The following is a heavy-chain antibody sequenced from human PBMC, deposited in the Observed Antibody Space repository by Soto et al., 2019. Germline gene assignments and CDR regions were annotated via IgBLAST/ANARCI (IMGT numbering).Heavy chain of an antibody. CDR2: IYHSGST. CDR1: GGSVSSGNDY. D-gene: IGHD2-8*01. J-gene: IGHJ4*02. CDR3: ARYCNNSNCRHLYYFDD. Sequence: PSETLSLTCTVSGGSVSSGNDYWSWIRQPPGKGLEWIGYIYHSGSTNYNPSLKSRLTMSVDTHKDQFFLKLTSVTAADTAIYYCARYCNNSNCRHLYYFDDCGLGTLVSVSS. V-gene: IGHV4-61*01.